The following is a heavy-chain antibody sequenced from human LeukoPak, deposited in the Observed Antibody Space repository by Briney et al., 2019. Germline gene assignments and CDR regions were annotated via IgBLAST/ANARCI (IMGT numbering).Heavy chain of an antibody. D-gene: IGHD6-19*01. CDR1: GYTFSRYG. V-gene: IGHV1-3*01. CDR2: INAGNENT. CDR3: ARAFGSGWYVNDY. J-gene: IGHJ4*02. Sequence: GASVKVSCKASGYTFSRYGMHWVRQAPGQRLEWMGWINAGNENTKYSQKLQGRVAMTTDTSTSTAYMELRSLRSDDTAVYYCARAFGSGWYVNDYWGQGTLVTVSS.